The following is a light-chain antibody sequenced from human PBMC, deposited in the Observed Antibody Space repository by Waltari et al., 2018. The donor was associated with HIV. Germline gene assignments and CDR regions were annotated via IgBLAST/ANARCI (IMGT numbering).Light chain of an antibody. J-gene: IGLJ3*02. Sequence: QSALTQPASVSGSPGQSITISCTGTSSDVGGYHYVSWYQQHPGKAPKLMIYDVSNRSSGVANRFSGSKSGNTASLTISGLQAEDEADYYCSSYTSSSTLEVFGGGTKLTVL. CDR1: SSDVGGYHY. CDR3: SSYTSSSTLEV. CDR2: DVS. V-gene: IGLV2-14*03.